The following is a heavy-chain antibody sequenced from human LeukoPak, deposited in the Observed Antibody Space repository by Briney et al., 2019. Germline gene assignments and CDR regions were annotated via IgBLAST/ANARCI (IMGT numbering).Heavy chain of an antibody. J-gene: IGHJ4*02. CDR1: GYSFSTYW. V-gene: IGHV5-51*01. D-gene: IGHD4-17*01. CDR2: IYPGDSDT. CDR3: ARAYGDYTGALY. Sequence: GESLKISCKGSGYSFSTYWIGWVRQMPGKGLEWMGIIYPGDSDTRYSPSFQGQVTISADRSISTAYLHWRSLKASDSAMYYCARAYGDYTGALYWGQGTLVTVSS.